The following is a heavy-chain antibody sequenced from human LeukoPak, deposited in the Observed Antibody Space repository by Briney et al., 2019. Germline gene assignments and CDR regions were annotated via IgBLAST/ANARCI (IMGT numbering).Heavy chain of an antibody. CDR3: VKSMRVDDAFDI. Sequence: NPSETLSLTCTVSGGSISSDSFYWSWIRQPAGKGLEWIGRIQTSGSTNYNPSLTSRVTISADTSKNQFSLKLSSVTAADTAVYYCVKSMRVDDAFDIWGQGTMVTVSS. CDR1: GGSISSDSFY. D-gene: IGHD3-22*01. J-gene: IGHJ3*02. V-gene: IGHV4-61*02. CDR2: IQTSGST.